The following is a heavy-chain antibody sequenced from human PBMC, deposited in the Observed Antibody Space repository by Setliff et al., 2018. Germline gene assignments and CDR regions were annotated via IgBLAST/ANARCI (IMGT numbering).Heavy chain of an antibody. J-gene: IGHJ4*02. CDR2: IYHSGST. Sequence: KPSETLSLTCTVSGYSISNDYFWGWIRQPPGKGLEWIGSIYHSGSTSYYPSLKSRVTISVDTSKNQFPLNLSSVTAADTAVYYCAKHRSYFDYWGQGTLVTVST. V-gene: IGHV4-38-2*02. CDR1: GYSISNDYF. CDR3: AKHRSYFDY.